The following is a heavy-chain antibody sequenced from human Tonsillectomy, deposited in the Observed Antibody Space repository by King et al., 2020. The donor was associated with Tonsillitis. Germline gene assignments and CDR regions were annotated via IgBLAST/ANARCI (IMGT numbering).Heavy chain of an antibody. CDR2: IHYSGST. Sequence: LQLQESGPGLVKPSETLSLNCTVSGGSISSGSYYWGWIRQPPGKGLEWIGSIHYSGSTYYNPSLRSRVTISVDTSKNQFSLKLNSVTAADTAVYFCATTSGSYVYWGQGTLVTVSS. V-gene: IGHV4-39*01. CDR1: GGSISSGSYY. D-gene: IGHD1-26*01. CDR3: ATTSGSYVY. J-gene: IGHJ4*02.